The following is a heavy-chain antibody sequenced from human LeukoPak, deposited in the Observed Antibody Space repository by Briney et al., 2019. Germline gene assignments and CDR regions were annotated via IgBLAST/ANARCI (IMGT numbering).Heavy chain of an antibody. Sequence: GGSLRLSCAASGFTFSSYAMSWVRQAPGKGLEWVSAITGSGGKTYYADSVKGRFTISRDNAKHSLYLQMNSLRAEDTAVYYCARRKSDWFDPWGQGTLVTVSS. CDR2: ITGSGGKT. CDR3: ARRKSDWFDP. V-gene: IGHV3-23*01. J-gene: IGHJ5*02. CDR1: GFTFSSYA.